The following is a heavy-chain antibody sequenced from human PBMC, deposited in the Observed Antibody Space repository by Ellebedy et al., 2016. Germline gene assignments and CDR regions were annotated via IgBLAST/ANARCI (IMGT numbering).Heavy chain of an antibody. J-gene: IGHJ3*02. V-gene: IGHV3-53*01. Sequence: GGSLRLSXAASGFTVSSNYMSWVRQAPGKGLEWVSVIYSGGNTYYADSVKGRFTISRDNSKNTLYLQMNSLRAEDTAVYYCARTSLVRAWPDAFDIWGQGTMVTVSS. CDR1: GFTVSSNY. CDR3: ARTSLVRAWPDAFDI. CDR2: IYSGGNT. D-gene: IGHD3-10*01.